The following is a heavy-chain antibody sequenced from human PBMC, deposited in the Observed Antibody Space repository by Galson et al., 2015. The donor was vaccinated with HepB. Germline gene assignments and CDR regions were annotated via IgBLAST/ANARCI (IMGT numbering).Heavy chain of an antibody. CDR3: ARDGPRGAMVTH. J-gene: IGHJ4*02. CDR2: IWNDGTNK. Sequence: SLRLSCAASGFTFSTYAMHWVRKAPGKGLEWVAFIWNDGTNKYYGDSVKCRFTISRDNSKNTLYMQMYSLRAEDTAVYYCARDGPRGAMVTHWGQGTLVSVS. V-gene: IGHV3-33*08. D-gene: IGHD5-18*01. CDR1: GFTFSTYA.